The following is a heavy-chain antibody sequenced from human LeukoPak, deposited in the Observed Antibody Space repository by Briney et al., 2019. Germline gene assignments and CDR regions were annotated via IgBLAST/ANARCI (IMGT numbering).Heavy chain of an antibody. CDR2: INPKSGDT. J-gene: IGHJ1*01. CDR3: ARGSRDESFQH. V-gene: IGHV1-2*02. CDR1: GYTFTDYH. Sequence: ASVKVSCKASGYTFTDYHMHWVRQAPGQGLEWMGWINPKSGDTNYAQKFQGRVTVSRDTSITTAFMEVRRRRSDDTALYYCARGSRDESFQHWGQGTLVTVPS.